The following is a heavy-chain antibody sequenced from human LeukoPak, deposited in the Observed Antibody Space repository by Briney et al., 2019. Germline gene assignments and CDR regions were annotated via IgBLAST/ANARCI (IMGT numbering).Heavy chain of an antibody. CDR2: IIISGRKT. CDR1: ELDLIIHA. CDR3: ANEMRPTAY. V-gene: IGHV3-23*01. Sequence: GGSLTLSCAPSELDLIIHAMTWVRQAPGKGLEWVSAIIISGRKTYYTDSVKARFTISRDNSKNTLYLQKNSLRAGDTAVYYCANEMRPTAYWGQGTPVTVSS. J-gene: IGHJ4*02. D-gene: IGHD1-26*01.